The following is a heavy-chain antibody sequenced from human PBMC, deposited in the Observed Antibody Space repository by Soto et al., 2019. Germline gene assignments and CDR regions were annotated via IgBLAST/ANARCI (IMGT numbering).Heavy chain of an antibody. CDR1: GGSVSRGCYY. Sequence: TLSLACTVSGGSVSRGCYYWSWIREHPGKGLEWIWYIYYSGSTYYNPSLKIRVTISVDTSKKQFSLKLSSVTAADTAVYYCARDRAGWSGQYGMDVWGQGTTGTVSS. CDR3: ARDRAGWSGQYGMDV. CDR2: IYYSGST. V-gene: IGHV4-31*03. D-gene: IGHD3-3*01. J-gene: IGHJ6*02.